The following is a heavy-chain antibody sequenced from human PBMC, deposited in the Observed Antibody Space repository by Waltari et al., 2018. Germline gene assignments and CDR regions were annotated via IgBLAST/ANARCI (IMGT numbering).Heavy chain of an antibody. Sequence: QEQLVESGGGVVQPGRSLRLSCAASGFTFSSYGMHWVRQTPGKGLEWVAVISYEGSTKFYADSVKGRFTISRDNSKNTLYLQMNSLRAEDTAFYYCAKEWELQWSYWYFDLWGRGTLVTVSS. CDR2: ISYEGSTK. V-gene: IGHV3-30*18. J-gene: IGHJ2*01. CDR3: AKEWELQWSYWYFDL. CDR1: GFTFSSYG. D-gene: IGHD1-26*01.